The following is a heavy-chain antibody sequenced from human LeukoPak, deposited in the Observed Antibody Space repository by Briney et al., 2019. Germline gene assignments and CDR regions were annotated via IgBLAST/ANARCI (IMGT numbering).Heavy chain of an antibody. CDR3: ARLWRVVYYMDV. CDR1: GFTFSSYN. Sequence: GGSLRLSCAASGFTFSSYNMNWVRQAPGKGLEWVSYISSSSTIYYADSVKGRFTISRDNAKNSLYLQMNSLRAEDTAVYYCARLWRVVYYMDVWGKGTTVTVSS. CDR2: ISSSSTI. D-gene: IGHD3-3*01. J-gene: IGHJ6*03. V-gene: IGHV3-48*01.